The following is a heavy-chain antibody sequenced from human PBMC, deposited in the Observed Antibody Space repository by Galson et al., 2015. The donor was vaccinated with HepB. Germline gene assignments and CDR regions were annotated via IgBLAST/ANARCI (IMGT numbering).Heavy chain of an antibody. J-gene: IGHJ6*02. CDR2: ISSSSSYI. CDR1: GFTFSSYS. V-gene: IGHV3-21*01. D-gene: IGHD4-11*01. CDR3: ARDLFRHSNFGYYYYGMDV. Sequence: SLRLSCAASGFTFSSYSMNWVRQAPGKGLEWVSSISSSSSYIYYADSVKGRFTISRDNAKNSLYLQMDSLRAEDTAVYYCARDLFRHSNFGYYYYGMDVWGQGTTVTVSS.